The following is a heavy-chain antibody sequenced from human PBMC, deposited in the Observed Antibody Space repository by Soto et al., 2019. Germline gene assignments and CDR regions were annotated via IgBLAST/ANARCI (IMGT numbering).Heavy chain of an antibody. D-gene: IGHD3-16*02. CDR3: AKGSTYCSGGSCSSYYDYIWGSYRYPFDY. J-gene: IGHJ4*02. V-gene: IGHV3-23*01. Sequence: GGSLRLSCAASGFTFSSYAMSWVRQAPGKGLEWVSAISGSGGSTYYADSVKGRFTISRDNSKNTLYLQMNSLGAEDKAVYYCAKGSTYCSGGSCSSYYDYIWGSYRYPFDYWGQGTLVTVST. CDR2: ISGSGGST. CDR1: GFTFSSYA.